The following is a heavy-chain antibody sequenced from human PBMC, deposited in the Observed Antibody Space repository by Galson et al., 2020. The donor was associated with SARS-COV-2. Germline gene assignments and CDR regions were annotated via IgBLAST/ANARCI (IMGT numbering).Heavy chain of an antibody. D-gene: IGHD2-2*01. CDR3: LSYSSTRQNH. Sequence: GESLKISRSASGFIFSDYAMHWVRQAPGKGLKYVSAISSNGGTSFYADSVNGRFTMSRDNSRNMFYLQMTALRPEDTAFYYCLSYSSTRQNHWGQGTLVTVSS. V-gene: IGHV3-64D*06. CDR2: ISSNGGTS. J-gene: IGHJ5*02. CDR1: GFIFSDYA.